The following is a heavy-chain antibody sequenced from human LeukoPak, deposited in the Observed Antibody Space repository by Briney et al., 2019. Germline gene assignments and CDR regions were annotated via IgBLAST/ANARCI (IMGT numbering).Heavy chain of an antibody. CDR2: INPSGGST. V-gene: IGHV1-46*01. CDR1: GYTFTTYY. Sequence: ASVKVSCKASGYTFTTYYMHWVRQAPGQGLEWMGVINPSGGSTAYAQKFQGRVTMTRDTSTSTIYMELSSLRSEDTAVYYCARATGDQYTYGKKQSDPWGQGTLVTVSS. J-gene: IGHJ5*02. D-gene: IGHD5-18*01. CDR3: ARATGDQYTYGKKQSDP.